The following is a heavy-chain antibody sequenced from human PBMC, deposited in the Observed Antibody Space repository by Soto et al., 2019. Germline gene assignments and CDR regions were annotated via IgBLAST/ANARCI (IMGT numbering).Heavy chain of an antibody. CDR2: IFHNGNT. Sequence: QVQLQESGPGLVKPSGTLSLTCAVSGGSISSSNWWSWVRQPPGKGLEWIGEIFHNGNTYSNPSLTGRVTMSVDKSKNQFSLNLNSVTAADTAVYYCASLTYDMDVWGQGTTVTVSS. CDR1: GGSISSSNW. J-gene: IGHJ6*02. V-gene: IGHV4-4*02. CDR3: ASLTYDMDV.